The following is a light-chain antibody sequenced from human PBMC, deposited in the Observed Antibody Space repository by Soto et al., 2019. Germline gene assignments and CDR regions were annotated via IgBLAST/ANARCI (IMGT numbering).Light chain of an antibody. Sequence: EIVMTQSPATLSLSPGERATLSCRASQSVSSSYLSWYQQKPGQAPRLLIYGASTRATGIPARFSGSGSGTDFTLTISSLQPEDFAVYYCQQDYNLPLFSQGTKLEIK. CDR3: QQDYNLPL. J-gene: IGKJ2*01. CDR2: GAS. CDR1: QSVSSSY. V-gene: IGKV3D-7*01.